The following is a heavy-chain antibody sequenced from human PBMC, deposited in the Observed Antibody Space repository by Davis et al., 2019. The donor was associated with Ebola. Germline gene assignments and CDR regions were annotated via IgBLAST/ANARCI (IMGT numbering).Heavy chain of an antibody. CDR3: ARDSSGWYLGWFDP. CDR1: GYTFTSYA. J-gene: IGHJ5*02. V-gene: IGHV1-3*01. CDR2: INAGNGNT. Sequence: AASVKVSCKASGYTFTSYAMHWVGQAPGQRLEWMGWINAGNGNTKYSQKFQGRVTITRDTSASTAYMELSSLRSEDTAVYYCARDSSGWYLGWFDPWGQGILVTVSS. D-gene: IGHD6-19*01.